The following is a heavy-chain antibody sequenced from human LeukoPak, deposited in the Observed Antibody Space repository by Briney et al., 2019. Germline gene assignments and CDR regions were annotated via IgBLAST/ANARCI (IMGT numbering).Heavy chain of an antibody. Sequence: PGGSLRLSCAASGFTFDDYGMTWVRQVQGQGLEWIAEINWIGDTTRYGDSAKGRFTISRDNAKNSLDLQINSLRVEDTAFYYCATNPPGRTYLQDWGQGTLVTVSS. J-gene: IGHJ1*01. V-gene: IGHV3-20*04. CDR1: GFTFDDYG. CDR3: ATNPPGRTYLQD. D-gene: IGHD1-1*01. CDR2: INWIGDTT.